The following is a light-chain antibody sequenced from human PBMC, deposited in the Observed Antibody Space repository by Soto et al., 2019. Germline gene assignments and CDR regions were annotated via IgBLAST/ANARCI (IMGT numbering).Light chain of an antibody. V-gene: IGLV1-44*01. J-gene: IGLJ2*01. CDR2: RDH. Sequence: QSVLTQPPSASGTPGQRVTISCSGSRYNIGSNTVNWYQQVPGTAPRLLIHRDHQRPSGVPDRFSGSKSGTSASLAISGLQSEHEADYYCAAWDDSLNGYVVFGGGTKLTVL. CDR3: AAWDDSLNGYVV. CDR1: RYNIGSNT.